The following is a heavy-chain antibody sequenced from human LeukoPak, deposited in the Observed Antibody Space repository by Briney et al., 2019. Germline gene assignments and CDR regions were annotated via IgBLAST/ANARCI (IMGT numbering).Heavy chain of an antibody. CDR3: ARVMTTVKDGDY. CDR1: GFTFSSYA. Sequence: PGGSLRLSCAASGFTFSSYAMHWVRQAPGKGLEWVAVISYDGSNKYYADSVKGRFTISRDNSRNTLYLQMNSLRAEDTAVYYCARVMTTVKDGDYWGQGTLVTVSS. V-gene: IGHV3-30-3*01. J-gene: IGHJ4*02. D-gene: IGHD4-17*01. CDR2: ISYDGSNK.